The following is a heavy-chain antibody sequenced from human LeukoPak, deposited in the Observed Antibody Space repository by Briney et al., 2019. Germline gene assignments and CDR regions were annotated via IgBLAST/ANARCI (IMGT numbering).Heavy chain of an antibody. Sequence: GGSLRLSCAASGFTFSTSAMNWLRQAPGKGLEWVSAISGSGGSTYYADSVKGRFTISRDNSKNTLYLQMNSLRAEDTAVYYCAKEYDSSGYFDYWGQGTLVTVSP. CDR3: AKEYDSSGYFDY. J-gene: IGHJ4*02. CDR2: ISGSGGST. CDR1: GFTFSTSA. V-gene: IGHV3-23*01. D-gene: IGHD3-22*01.